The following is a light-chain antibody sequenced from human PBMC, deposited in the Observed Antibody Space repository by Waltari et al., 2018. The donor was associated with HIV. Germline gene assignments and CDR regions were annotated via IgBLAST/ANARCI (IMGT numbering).Light chain of an antibody. V-gene: IGKV3-11*01. CDR1: QSVSDY. CDR2: DAS. J-gene: IGKJ5*01. CDR3: QQRSNWPPVT. Sequence: EIVLTQSPATLSLSPGERATLSCRASQSVSDYLAWYQQKPGQAPRLLIYDASNRATGIPARFSGSGSGTDFTLTISSLEPEDVAVYYCQQRSNWPPVTFGQGTRLEI.